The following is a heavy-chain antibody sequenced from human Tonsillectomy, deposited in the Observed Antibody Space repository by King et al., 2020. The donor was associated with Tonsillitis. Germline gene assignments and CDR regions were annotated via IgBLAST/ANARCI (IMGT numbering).Heavy chain of an antibody. Sequence: EVQLVESGGGLVQPGGSLRLSCAASGFTFSSYEMNWVRQAPGKGLEWVSYISSSGSTIYYADSVKGRFTVSRDNAKNSLYLQMNSLRAEDSTVYYCTRKGGYSRLSDYYMDVWGKGTTVTVSS. V-gene: IGHV3-48*03. CDR3: TRKGGYSRLSDYYMDV. CDR1: GFTFSSYE. CDR2: ISSSGSTI. J-gene: IGHJ6*03. D-gene: IGHD6-13*01.